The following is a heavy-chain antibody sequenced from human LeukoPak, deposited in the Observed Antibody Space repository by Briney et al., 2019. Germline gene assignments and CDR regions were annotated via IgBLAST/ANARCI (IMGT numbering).Heavy chain of an antibody. D-gene: IGHD6-13*01. CDR3: ARSHIAAAGTAAFDI. Sequence: SVKVSCKASGGTFSSYAISWVRQAPGQGRECMGGSIPIFGTANYAQKFQGRVTITTDESTSTAYMELSSLRSEDTAVYYCARSHIAAAGTAAFDIWGQGTMVTVSS. CDR2: SIPIFGTA. CDR1: GGTFSSYA. J-gene: IGHJ3*02. V-gene: IGHV1-69*05.